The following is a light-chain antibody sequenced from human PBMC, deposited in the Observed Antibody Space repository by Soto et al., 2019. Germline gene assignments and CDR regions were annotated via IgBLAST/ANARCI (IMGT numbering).Light chain of an antibody. V-gene: IGKV3-15*01. CDR1: QSVRSN. CDR2: DAS. J-gene: IGKJ1*01. CDR3: QQYNNWPGT. Sequence: EIVMTQSPATLSGSPGEKATLSCRASQSVRSNLAWYQQKPGQAPRLLSYDASTRATGTPARFSVSGSGTEFTLTKSSLESEDFAVYSCQQYNNWPGTFGQGTKVEIK.